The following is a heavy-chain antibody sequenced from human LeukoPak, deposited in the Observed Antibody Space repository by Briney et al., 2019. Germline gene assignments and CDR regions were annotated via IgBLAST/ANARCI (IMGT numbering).Heavy chain of an antibody. J-gene: IGHJ4*02. CDR1: GGSISSYY. V-gene: IGHV4-59*01. Sequence: PSETLSLTCTVSGGSISSYYWSWIRQPPGKGLEWIGYIYYSGSTNYSPSLKSRVTISVDTSKNQFSLKLSSVTAADTAVYYCASSDYGDYDKGFDYWGQGTLVTVSS. CDR3: ASSDYGDYDKGFDY. D-gene: IGHD4-17*01. CDR2: IYYSGST.